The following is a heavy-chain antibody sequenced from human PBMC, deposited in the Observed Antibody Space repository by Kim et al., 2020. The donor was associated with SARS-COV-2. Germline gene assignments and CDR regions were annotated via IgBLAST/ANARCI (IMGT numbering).Heavy chain of an antibody. Sequence: SETLSLTCTVSGGSISSSSYYWGWIRQPPGKGLEWIGSIYYSGSTYYNPSLKSRVTISVDTSKNQFSLKLSSVTAADTAVYYCARGNVLLWFGETYNWFDPWGQGTLVTVSS. D-gene: IGHD3-10*01. J-gene: IGHJ5*02. V-gene: IGHV4-39*01. CDR2: IYYSGST. CDR1: GGSISSSSYY. CDR3: ARGNVLLWFGETYNWFDP.